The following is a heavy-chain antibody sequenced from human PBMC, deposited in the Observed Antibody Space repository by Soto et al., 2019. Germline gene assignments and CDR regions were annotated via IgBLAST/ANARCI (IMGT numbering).Heavy chain of an antibody. J-gene: IGHJ6*02. CDR3: ARGRKKRHFYNYGMDV. CDR2: ISDSGGT. V-gene: IGHV4-34*01. CDR1: GGSFRVYF. Sequence: ETLSLTCAVYGGSFRVYFWNWLRQSPGKGLEWIGEISDSGGTKYNPSLESRVALSVDPSKNQFSLKLSSVTAADTAVYFCARGRKKRHFYNYGMDVWVQGTTVTVSS.